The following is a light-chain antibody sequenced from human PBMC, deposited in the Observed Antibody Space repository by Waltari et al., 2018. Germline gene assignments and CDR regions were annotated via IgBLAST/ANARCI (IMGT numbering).Light chain of an antibody. CDR1: SSNIGSSC. V-gene: IGLV1-47*01. CDR2: GND. J-gene: IGLJ3*02. CDR3: AAWDDSLTVR. Sequence: QSVLTQPPSASGTPGQRVTISCSGSSSNIGSSCVCWYKHLPGTAPKLLIYGNDQRPSGVPARFSGSRSGTSASLAISGLRSEDEADYYCAAWDDSLTVRFGGGTKLTVL.